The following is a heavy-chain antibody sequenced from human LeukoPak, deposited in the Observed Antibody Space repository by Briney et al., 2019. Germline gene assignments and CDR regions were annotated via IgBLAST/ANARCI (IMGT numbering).Heavy chain of an antibody. J-gene: IGHJ6*03. CDR1: GYTFTSYH. CDR2: INPSGGST. D-gene: IGHD3-10*01. V-gene: IGHV1-46*01. CDR3: ARLRRDYGSGPNNYYYYYMDV. Sequence: ASVKVSCKASGYTFTSYHMHWVRQAPGQGLEWMGIINPSGGSTNYAQRFRGRVTMTRDMSTGTVYMELSSLTSEDTAVYYCARLRRDYGSGPNNYYYYYMDVWGKGTTVTISS.